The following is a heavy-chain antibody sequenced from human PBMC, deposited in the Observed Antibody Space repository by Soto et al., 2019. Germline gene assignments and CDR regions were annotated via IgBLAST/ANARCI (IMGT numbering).Heavy chain of an antibody. Sequence: EVQLVESGGGLVQPGGSLRLSCAASGFTLSTYSMNWVRQAPGKGLEWVSYISGSGNVEYYADSVKGRFTVSRDNAKNSLYLQLNSLRADDTAMYHCARELIGRNSFDSWGQGTLVTVSP. V-gene: IGHV3-48*01. CDR1: GFTLSTYS. CDR2: ISGSGNVE. J-gene: IGHJ5*01. CDR3: ARELIGRNSFDS.